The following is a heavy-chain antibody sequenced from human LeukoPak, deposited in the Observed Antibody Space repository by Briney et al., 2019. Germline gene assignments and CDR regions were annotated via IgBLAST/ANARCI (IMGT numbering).Heavy chain of an antibody. CDR3: ALIAAAGQNWFDP. V-gene: IGHV3-30-3*01. D-gene: IGHD6-13*01. J-gene: IGHJ5*02. CDR1: GFTFSSYA. Sequence: PGGSLRLSCAASGFTFSSYAMHWVRQAPGKGLEWVAVISYDGSNKYYADSVKGRFTISRDNSKNTLYLQMNSLRAEDTAVYYCALIAAAGQNWFDPWGQGTLVTVSS. CDR2: ISYDGSNK.